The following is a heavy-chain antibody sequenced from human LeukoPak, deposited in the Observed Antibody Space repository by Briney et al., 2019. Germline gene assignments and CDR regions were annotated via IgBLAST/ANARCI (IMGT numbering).Heavy chain of an antibody. Sequence: GGSLRLACAASGFTFSSYEMNWVRQAPGKGLEWVSYISSIGSTIYYADSVKGRFTISRDNAKNSLYLQMNSLRAEDTAVYYCAELGITMIGGVWGKGTTVTISS. D-gene: IGHD3-10*02. J-gene: IGHJ6*04. CDR2: ISSIGSTI. CDR1: GFTFSSYE. CDR3: AELGITMIGGV. V-gene: IGHV3-48*03.